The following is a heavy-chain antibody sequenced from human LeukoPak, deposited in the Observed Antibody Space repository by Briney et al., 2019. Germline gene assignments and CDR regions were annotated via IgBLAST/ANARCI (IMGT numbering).Heavy chain of an antibody. D-gene: IGHD2-21*02. Sequence: PSETLSLTCTVSGGSISSYYWSWIRQPPGKGLEWIGEINHSGSTNYNPSLKSRVTISVDTSKNQFSLKLSSVTAADTAVYYCARGLGVYCGGDCYSPDAFDIWGQGTMVTVSS. CDR2: INHSGST. CDR1: GGSISSYY. J-gene: IGHJ3*02. V-gene: IGHV4-34*01. CDR3: ARGLGVYCGGDCYSPDAFDI.